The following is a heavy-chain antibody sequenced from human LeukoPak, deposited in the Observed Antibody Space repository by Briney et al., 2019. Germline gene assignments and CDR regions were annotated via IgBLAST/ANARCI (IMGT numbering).Heavy chain of an antibody. D-gene: IGHD3-22*01. Sequence: GGSLRLSCAASGFIFNSYGLVWVRQAPGKGLEWVSAISNDGGGTTYADFVKGRFTISRDNSKNTLFLQMNSLGAEDTALYYCAKGSSGYFLDLWGQGTLVTVSS. CDR3: AKGSSGYFLDL. J-gene: IGHJ5*02. CDR1: GFIFNSYG. CDR2: ISNDGGGT. V-gene: IGHV3-23*01.